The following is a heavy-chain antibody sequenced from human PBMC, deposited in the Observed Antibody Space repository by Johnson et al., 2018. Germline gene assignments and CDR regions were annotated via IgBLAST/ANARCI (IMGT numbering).Heavy chain of an antibody. V-gene: IGHV1-46*01. CDR3: AREQCYSGMHAFDI. J-gene: IGHJ3*02. CDR1: GYTFTTYY. D-gene: IGHD3-10*01. Sequence: QVQLQESGAEVKKPGASVKVSCKTSGYTFTTYYIHWVRLAPGQGLEWMGIINPSGGSPSYAQKFQGRVTMTRDTSTRTVYMEMSSLRYEDTAVYYCAREQCYSGMHAFDIWGQGTMVTVSS. CDR2: INPSGGSP.